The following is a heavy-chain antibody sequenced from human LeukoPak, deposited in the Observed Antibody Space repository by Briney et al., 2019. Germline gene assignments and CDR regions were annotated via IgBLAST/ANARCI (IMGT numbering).Heavy chain of an antibody. D-gene: IGHD6-13*01. CDR2: ISSSSSYI. Sequence: PGGSLRLSCAASGFTFSTYEMNWVRQAPGKGLEWVSSISSSSSYIYYADSVKGRFTISRDNAKNSLYLQMNSLRAEDTAVYYCARGGYSSSWYEDYWGQGTLVTVSS. V-gene: IGHV3-21*01. J-gene: IGHJ4*02. CDR3: ARGGYSSSWYEDY. CDR1: GFTFSTYE.